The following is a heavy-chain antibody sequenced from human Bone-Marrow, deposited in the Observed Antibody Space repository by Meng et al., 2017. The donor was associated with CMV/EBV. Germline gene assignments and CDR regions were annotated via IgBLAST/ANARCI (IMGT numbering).Heavy chain of an antibody. CDR1: FTFSSYS. J-gene: IGHJ5*02. V-gene: IGHV3-21*01. CDR2: ISSSSSYI. Sequence: FTFSSYSMTWVRQAPGKGLEWVSSISSSSSYIYYADSVKGRFTISRDNAKNSLYLQMNSLRAEDTAVYYCARDLPVWGSVNNWFDPWGQGTLVTVSS. CDR3: ARDLPVWGSVNNWFDP. D-gene: IGHD7-27*01.